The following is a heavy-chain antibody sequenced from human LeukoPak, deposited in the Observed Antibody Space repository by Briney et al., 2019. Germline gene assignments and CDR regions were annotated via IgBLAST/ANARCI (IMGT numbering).Heavy chain of an antibody. Sequence: GGSLRLSCAASGFPFSRYDFRWVRQRTGESPEWVSAIGTAGDTYYPGSVKGRFTISRENAKNSLYLQMNILEVGDTAVYYCASATRGGYYDHWGQGTLVSVSS. CDR1: GFPFSRYD. CDR2: IGTAGDT. D-gene: IGHD3-22*01. J-gene: IGHJ5*02. CDR3: ASATRGGYYDH. V-gene: IGHV3-13*01.